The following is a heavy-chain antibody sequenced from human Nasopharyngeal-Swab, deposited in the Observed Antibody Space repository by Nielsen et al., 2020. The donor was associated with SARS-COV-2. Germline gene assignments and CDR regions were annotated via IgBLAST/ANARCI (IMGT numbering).Heavy chain of an antibody. CDR2: IYYSGST. Sequence: SETLSLTCTVSGGSISSGGYYWSWIRQHPGKGLEWIGYIYYSGSTYYNPSLKSRVTISVNTSENQFSLKLSSVTAADTAVYYCARGNWNDVGVYWGQGTLVTVSS. CDR1: GGSISSGGYY. CDR3: ARGNWNDVGVY. D-gene: IGHD1-1*01. J-gene: IGHJ4*02. V-gene: IGHV4-31*03.